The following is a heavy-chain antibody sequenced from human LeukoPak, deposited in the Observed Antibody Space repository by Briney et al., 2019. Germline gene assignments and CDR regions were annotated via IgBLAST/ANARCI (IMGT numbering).Heavy chain of an antibody. CDR1: GFTFGSYS. CDR2: IKSKVYGGTT. V-gene: IGHV3-49*04. J-gene: IGHJ6*01. Sequence: PGGSLRLSCAASGFTFGSYSMTWVRQAPGKGLEWVSFIKSKVYGGTTELAASVTGRFTISRDDTKSIAYLKMNCLKSEGRAVYYCTTYDPDIYCGMDVCGEGETVTVS. D-gene: IGHD3-9*01. CDR3: TTYDPDIYCGMDV.